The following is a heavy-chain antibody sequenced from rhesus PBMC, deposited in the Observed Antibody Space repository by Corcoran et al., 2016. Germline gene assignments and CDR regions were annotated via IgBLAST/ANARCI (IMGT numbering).Heavy chain of an antibody. Sequence: QVQLVQSGAEVKKPGASVKLSGKAPGSTFTSYYINWVRQAPGKVLEWIGWINPSNGNTGYAQKFQGRVTMTRDTSTSTAYMELSSLRSEDTAVYYCTRDYFDYWGQGVLVTVSS. V-gene: IGHV1S9*01. J-gene: IGHJ4*01. CDR1: GSTFTSYY. CDR2: INPSNGNT. CDR3: TRDYFDY.